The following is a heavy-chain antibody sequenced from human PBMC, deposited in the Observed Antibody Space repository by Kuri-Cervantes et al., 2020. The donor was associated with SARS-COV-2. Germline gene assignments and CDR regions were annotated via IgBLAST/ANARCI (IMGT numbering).Heavy chain of an antibody. J-gene: IGHJ3*02. CDR2: IYTSGST. Sequence: GSLRLSCTVSGGSISSYYWSWIRQPAGKGLEWIGRIYTSGSTNYNPSLKSRVTMSVDTSKNQFSLKLSSVTAADTAVYYCARVPRFCTNGVCYAFDIWGQGTMVTVSS. CDR1: GGSISSYY. V-gene: IGHV4-4*07. D-gene: IGHD2-8*01. CDR3: ARVPRFCTNGVCYAFDI.